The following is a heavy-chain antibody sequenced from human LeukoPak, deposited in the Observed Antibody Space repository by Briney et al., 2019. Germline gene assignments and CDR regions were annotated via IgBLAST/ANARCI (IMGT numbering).Heavy chain of an antibody. Sequence: SETLSLTCAVYGGSFSGYYWSWIRQPPGKGLEWIGEINHSGSTNYNPSLKSRVTMSVDTSKNQFSLKLSSVTAADTAVYYCARDRGYTEEDWFDPWGQGTLVTVSS. CDR2: INHSGST. CDR3: ARDRGYTEEDWFDP. J-gene: IGHJ5*02. V-gene: IGHV4-34*01. D-gene: IGHD5-12*01. CDR1: GGSFSGYY.